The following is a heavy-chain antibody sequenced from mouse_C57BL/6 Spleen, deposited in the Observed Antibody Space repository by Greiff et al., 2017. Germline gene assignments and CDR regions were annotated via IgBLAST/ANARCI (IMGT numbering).Heavy chain of an antibody. V-gene: IGHV7-3*01. Sequence: EVKLMESGGGLVQPGGSLSLSCAASGFTFTDYYMSWVRQPPGKALEWLGFIRNKANGYTTEYSASVKGRFTISRDNSQSILDLQMNALRAEDSATYYCARRDYSNYVGYFDVWGTGTTVTVSS. CDR2: IRNKANGYTT. CDR3: ARRDYSNYVGYFDV. CDR1: GFTFTDYY. J-gene: IGHJ1*03. D-gene: IGHD2-5*01.